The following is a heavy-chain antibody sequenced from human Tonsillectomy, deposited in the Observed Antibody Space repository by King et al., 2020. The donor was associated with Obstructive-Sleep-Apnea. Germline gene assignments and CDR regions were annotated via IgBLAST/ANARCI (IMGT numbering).Heavy chain of an antibody. V-gene: IGHV4-34*01. D-gene: IGHD5-24*01. CDR3: ARSSEDGYNKLFDY. J-gene: IGHJ4*02. CDR1: GGSFSGYY. CDR2: INHSGST. Sequence: VQLQQWGAGLLKPSETLSLTCAVYGGSFSGYYWSWIRQPPGKGLEWIGEINHSGSTNYNPSLKSRVTISVDTSKNQFSLKLSSVTAADTAVYYCARSSEDGYNKLFDYWGQGTLVTVSS.